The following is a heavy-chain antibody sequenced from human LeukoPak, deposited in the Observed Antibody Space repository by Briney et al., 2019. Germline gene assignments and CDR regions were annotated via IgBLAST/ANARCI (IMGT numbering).Heavy chain of an antibody. CDR2: IKSDGSST. CDR3: AELGITMIGGV. V-gene: IGHV3-74*01. D-gene: IGHD3-10*02. J-gene: IGHJ6*04. CDR1: GFTFSSHW. Sequence: GGSLRLSCAASGFTFSSHWMHWVRQVPGKGLVWVSRIKSDGSSTSYADSVKGRFTISRDNAKNTLYLQMSSLRAEDTAVYYCAELGITMIGGVWGKGTTVTISS.